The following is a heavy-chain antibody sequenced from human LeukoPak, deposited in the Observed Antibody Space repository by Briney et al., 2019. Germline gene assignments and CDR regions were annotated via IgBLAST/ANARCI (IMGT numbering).Heavy chain of an antibody. CDR2: IIGDGSST. CDR1: GFTFSSYW. J-gene: IGHJ1*01. D-gene: IGHD3-10*01. Sequence: HAGGSLRLSCAASGFTFSSYWMHWVRHTPGKGLVWLSRIIGDGSSTNYAESVKGRFTISRDNAKNTVYLQMNSLRDEDTAVYYCLRGGGSGSYGYFQHWGQGTLATVSS. CDR3: LRGGGSGSYGYFQH. V-gene: IGHV3-74*01.